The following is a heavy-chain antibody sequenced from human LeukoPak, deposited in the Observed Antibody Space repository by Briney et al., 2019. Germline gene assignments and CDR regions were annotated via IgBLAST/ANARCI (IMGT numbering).Heavy chain of an antibody. CDR1: GYTFTDYA. V-gene: IGHV1-3*03. J-gene: IGHJ6*03. CDR2: ITTGRGET. D-gene: IGHD6-13*01. CDR3: ARSKGAYSSSWYDYYYMDV. Sequence: ASVKVSCKASGYTFTDYALHWVRQAPGQSLEWMGWITTGRGETRYSQEFQRRITFTRDTSASTVYMDLSDLRSEDTAVYYCARSKGAYSSSWYDYYYMDVWGKGTTVTISS.